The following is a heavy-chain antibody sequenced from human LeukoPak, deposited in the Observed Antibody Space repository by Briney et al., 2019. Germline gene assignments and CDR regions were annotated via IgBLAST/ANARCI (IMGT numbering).Heavy chain of an antibody. CDR1: GYSISSGYY. Sequence: ASETLSLTCTVSGYSISSGYYWGWIRQPPGKGLEWIGSIYHSGSTYYNPSLKSRVTISVDTSKNQFSLKLSSVTAADTAVYYCARGTPYYYDSSDGNWFDPWGQGTLVTVSS. CDR3: ARGTPYYYDSSDGNWFDP. V-gene: IGHV4-38-2*02. D-gene: IGHD3-22*01. CDR2: IYHSGST. J-gene: IGHJ5*02.